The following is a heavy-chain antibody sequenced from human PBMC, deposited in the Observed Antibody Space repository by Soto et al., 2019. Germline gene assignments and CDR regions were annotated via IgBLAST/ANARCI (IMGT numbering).Heavy chain of an antibody. D-gene: IGHD6-25*01. V-gene: IGHV1-2*04. Sequence: ASVKVSCKASGYTFTGYYMHWVRQAPGQGLEWMGWINPNSGGTNYAQKFQGWVTMTRDTSISTAYMELSRLRSDDTAVYYCARVNAADIAARYGMDVWGQGTTVTVSS. CDR1: GYTFTGYY. CDR2: INPNSGGT. CDR3: ARVNAADIAARYGMDV. J-gene: IGHJ6*02.